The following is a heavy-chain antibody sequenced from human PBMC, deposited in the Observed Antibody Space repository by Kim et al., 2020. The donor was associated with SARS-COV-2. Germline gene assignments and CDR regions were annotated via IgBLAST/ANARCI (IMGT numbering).Heavy chain of an antibody. CDR1: GYTFTSYY. V-gene: IGHV1-46*01. J-gene: IGHJ5*02. D-gene: IGHD2-15*01. CDR3: ARDRRDSLRGSLGFDP. Sequence: ASVKVSCKASGYTFTSYYMHWVRQAPGQGLEWMGIINPSGGSTSYAQKFQGRVTMTRDTSTSTVYMELSSLRSEDTAVYYCARDRRDSLRGSLGFDPWGQGTLVTVSS. CDR2: INPSGGST.